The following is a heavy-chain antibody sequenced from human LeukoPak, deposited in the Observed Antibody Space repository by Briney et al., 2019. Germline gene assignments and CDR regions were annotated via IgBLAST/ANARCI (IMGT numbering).Heavy chain of an antibody. CDR3: ARKLRLGGNWFDP. V-gene: IGHV1-69*13. Sequence: SVKVSCKTSGGTFTSYAITWVRQAPGQGLEWMGKIIPISGTTNYAQKFQGRVTSTADESTSTAYMELSSLRSEDTALYYCARKLRLGGNWFDPWGQGTLVTVSS. D-gene: IGHD1-26*01. J-gene: IGHJ5*02. CDR2: IIPISGTT. CDR1: GGTFTSYA.